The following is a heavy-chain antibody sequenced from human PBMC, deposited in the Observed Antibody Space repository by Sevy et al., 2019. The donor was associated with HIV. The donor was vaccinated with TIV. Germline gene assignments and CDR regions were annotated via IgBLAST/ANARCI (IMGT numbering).Heavy chain of an antibody. J-gene: IGHJ4*02. CDR2: IYTSGST. CDR1: GDSISSGSYY. Sequence: SETLSLTCTVSGDSISSGSYYWSWIRQPAGKGLEWIGRIYTSGSTNYNPSLKSRVTMSVDTSKNQFSLKLNSVTAAATAVYYCARGGGYYDFWSGSRAAFDYWGQGTLVTVSS. CDR3: ARGGGYYDFWSGSRAAFDY. D-gene: IGHD3-3*01. V-gene: IGHV4-61*02.